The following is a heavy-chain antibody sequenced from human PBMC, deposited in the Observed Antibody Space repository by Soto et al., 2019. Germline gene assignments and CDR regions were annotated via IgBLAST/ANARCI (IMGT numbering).Heavy chain of an antibody. CDR1: GVSISSGDYY. J-gene: IGHJ5*02. V-gene: IGHV4-30-4*01. Sequence: TLSLTGPVSGVSISSGDYYWSWIRQPPGKGLEWIGYIYYSGSTYYNPSLKSRVTISVDTSKNQFSLKLSSVTAADTAVYYCARVTRRTIFGVVITDWFDPWGQGTLVTVYS. CDR2: IYYSGST. CDR3: ARVTRRTIFGVVITDWFDP. D-gene: IGHD3-3*01.